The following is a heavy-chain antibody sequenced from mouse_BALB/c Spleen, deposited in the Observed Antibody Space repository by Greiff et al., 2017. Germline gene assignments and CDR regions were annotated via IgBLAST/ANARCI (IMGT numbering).Heavy chain of an antibody. V-gene: IGHV1-4*01. J-gene: IGHJ2*01. CDR1: GYTFTSYG. CDR2: INPSTGYT. D-gene: IGHD2-13*01. CDR3: AEGDDY. Sequence: QVQLQQSGAELAKPGASVKMSCKASGYTFTSYGMHWVKQRPGQGLEWIGYINPSTGYTEYNQKFKDKATLTADKSSSTAYMQLSSLTSEDSAVYYCAEGDDYWGQGTTLTVSS.